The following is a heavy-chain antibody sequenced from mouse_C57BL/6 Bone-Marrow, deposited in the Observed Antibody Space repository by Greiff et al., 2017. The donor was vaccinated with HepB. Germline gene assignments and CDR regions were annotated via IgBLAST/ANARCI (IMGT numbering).Heavy chain of an antibody. CDR3: VRDGYWYFDV. D-gene: IGHD2-3*01. CDR2: IDPSDSYT. Sequence: VQLQQPGAELVMPGASVKLSCKASGYTFTSYWMHWVKQRPGQGLEWIGEIDPSDSYTNYNQKFKGKSTLTVDKSSSTAYMQLSSLTSEDSAVYYCVRDGYWYFDVWGTGTTVTVSS. V-gene: IGHV1-69*01. J-gene: IGHJ1*03. CDR1: GYTFTSYW.